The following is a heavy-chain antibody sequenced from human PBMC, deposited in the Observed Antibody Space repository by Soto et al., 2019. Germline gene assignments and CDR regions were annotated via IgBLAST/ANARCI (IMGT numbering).Heavy chain of an antibody. V-gene: IGHV1-2*04. D-gene: IGHD3-10*01. J-gene: IGHJ4*02. Sequence: ASVKVSCKASGYTFTGYYMHWVRQAPGQGLEWMGWINPNSGGTNYAQKFQGWVTMTRDTSISTAYMELSRLRSDDTAVYYCARGSIAIWVRGASDHPNFDYWGQGTLVTVSS. CDR2: INPNSGGT. CDR1: GYTFTGYY. CDR3: ARGSIAIWVRGASDHPNFDY.